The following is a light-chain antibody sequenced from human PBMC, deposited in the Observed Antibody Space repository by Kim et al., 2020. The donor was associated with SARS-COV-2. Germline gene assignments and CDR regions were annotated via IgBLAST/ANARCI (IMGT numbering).Light chain of an antibody. CDR2: AAS. CDR1: QGISSY. CDR3: QQLNSYPRLS. V-gene: IGKV1-9*01. J-gene: IGKJ4*01. Sequence: DIQLTQSPSFLSASVGDRVTITCRASQGISSYLAWYQQKPGKAPKLLIYAASTLQSGVPSRFSGSGSGTEFTLTISSLQPEEFATYHCQQLNSYPRLSFWGGTTGEIK.